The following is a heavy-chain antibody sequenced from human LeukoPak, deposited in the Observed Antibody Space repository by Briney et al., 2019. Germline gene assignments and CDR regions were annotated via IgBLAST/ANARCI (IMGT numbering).Heavy chain of an antibody. D-gene: IGHD2-2*01. V-gene: IGHV4-34*01. CDR2: INHSGST. CDR3: ARGRRYCSSTSCYYRGYYYYYGMDV. Sequence: SETLSLTCAVYGVSFSGYYWSWIRQPPGKGLEWIGEINHSGSTNYNPSLKRRVTISVDTSKNQFSLKLSSVTAADTAVYYCARGRRYCSSTSCYYRGYYYYYGMDVWGQGTTVTVSS. J-gene: IGHJ6*02. CDR1: GVSFSGYY.